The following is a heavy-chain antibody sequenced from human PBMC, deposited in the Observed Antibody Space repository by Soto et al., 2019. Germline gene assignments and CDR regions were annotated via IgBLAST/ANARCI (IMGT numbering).Heavy chain of an antibody. D-gene: IGHD6-13*01. J-gene: IGHJ6*02. CDR2: ISGSGGST. V-gene: IGHV3-23*01. CDR3: AKHPDSSSWSHYYGMDV. CDR1: GFTFSSYA. Sequence: GGSLRLSCAASGFTFSSYAMSWVRQAPGKGLEWVSAISGSGGSTYYADSVKGRFTISRDNSKNTLYLQMNSLRAEDTAVYYCAKHPDSSSWSHYYGMDVWGQGTTVTVSS.